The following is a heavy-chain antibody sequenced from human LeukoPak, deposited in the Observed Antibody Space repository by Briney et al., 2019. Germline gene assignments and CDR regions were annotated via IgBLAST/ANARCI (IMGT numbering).Heavy chain of an antibody. J-gene: IGHJ5*02. V-gene: IGHV4-59*01. CDR3: ARRSVDVVAATGWFDP. Sequence: SETLSLTCTVSGGSISSYCWSWIRQPPGKGLEWIGYIYYSGSTNYNPSLKSRVTISVDTSKNQFSLKLSSVTAADTAVYYCARRSVDVVAATGWFDPWGQGTLVTVSS. D-gene: IGHD2-15*01. CDR2: IYYSGST. CDR1: GGSISSYC.